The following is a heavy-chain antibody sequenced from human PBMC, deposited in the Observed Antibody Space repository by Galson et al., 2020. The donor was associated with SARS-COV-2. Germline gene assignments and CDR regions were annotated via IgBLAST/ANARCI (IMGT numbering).Heavy chain of an antibody. CDR2: IWYDGSNK. CDR1: GFTFSSYG. Sequence: GGSLRLSCAASGFTFSSYGMHWVRQAPGKGLEWVAVIWYDGSNKYYADSVKGRFTISRDNSKNTLYLQMNSLRAEDTAVYYCARVVSAVTRLWYYGMDVWGQGTTVTVSS. V-gene: IGHV3-33*01. CDR3: ARVVSAVTRLWYYGMDV. D-gene: IGHD4-17*01. J-gene: IGHJ6*02.